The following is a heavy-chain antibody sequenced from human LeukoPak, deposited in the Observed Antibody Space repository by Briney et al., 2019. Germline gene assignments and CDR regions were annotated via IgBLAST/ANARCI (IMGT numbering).Heavy chain of an antibody. CDR3: ARIPAAAGRGY. J-gene: IGHJ4*02. CDR2: ISSSSSYI. CDR1: GFTFSSYS. V-gene: IGHV3-21*01. Sequence: GESLRLSCAASGFTFSSYSMNWVRQAPGKGLEWVSSISSSSSYIYYADSVKGRFTISRDNAKNSLYLQMNSLRAEDTAVYYCARIPAAAGRGYWGQGTLVTVSS. D-gene: IGHD6-13*01.